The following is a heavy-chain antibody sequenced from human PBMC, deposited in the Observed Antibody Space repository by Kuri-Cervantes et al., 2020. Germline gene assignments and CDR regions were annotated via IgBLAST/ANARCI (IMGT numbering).Heavy chain of an antibody. CDR3: ARGTAIVGIPAALRFDP. CDR1: GFTFSSYA. Sequence: GESLKISCAASGFTFSSYAMHWVRQAPGKGLEWVAVISYDGGNKYYADSVKGRFTISRDNSKNTLSLQADSLRGDDTAVYYCARGTAIVGIPAALRFDPWGQGTLVTVSS. J-gene: IGHJ5*02. V-gene: IGHV3-30-3*01. CDR2: ISYDGGNK. D-gene: IGHD2-2*01.